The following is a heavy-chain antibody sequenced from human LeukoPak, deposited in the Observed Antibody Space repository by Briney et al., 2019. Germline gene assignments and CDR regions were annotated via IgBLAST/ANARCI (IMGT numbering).Heavy chain of an antibody. CDR1: GYSTSSGYY. CDR2: IYHSGST. Sequence: SETLSLTCAVSGYSTSSGYYWGWIRQPPGKGLEWIGSIYHSGSTYYNPSHKSRVTISVDTSKNQFSLKLSSVTAADTAVYYCARHRVGSGDTYYDSWSGYSGFDPWGQGTLVTVSS. J-gene: IGHJ5*02. CDR3: ARHRVGSGDTYYDSWSGYSGFDP. V-gene: IGHV4-38-2*01. D-gene: IGHD3-3*01.